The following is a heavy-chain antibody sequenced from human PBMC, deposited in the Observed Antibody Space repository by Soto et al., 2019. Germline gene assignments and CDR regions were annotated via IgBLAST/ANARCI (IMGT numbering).Heavy chain of an antibody. J-gene: IGHJ4*02. CDR2: IYYSGST. V-gene: IGHV4-30-4*01. CDR3: ARVGPRAGVVIS. Sequence: SETLSHTSGVAGGSISSGDYYWSWIRQPPGKGLEWIGYIYYSGSTYYNPSLKSRVTISVDTSKNQFSLKLSSVTAADTAVYYCARVGPRAGVVISWGQGTLVTVSS. CDR1: GGSISSGDYY. D-gene: IGHD3-3*01.